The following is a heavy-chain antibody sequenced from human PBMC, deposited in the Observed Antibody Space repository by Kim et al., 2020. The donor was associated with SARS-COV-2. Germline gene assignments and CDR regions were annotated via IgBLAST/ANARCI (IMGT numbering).Heavy chain of an antibody. D-gene: IGHD2-21*02. CDR3: ARPRGGDSSPFDY. CDR2: IYYSGST. V-gene: IGHV4-59*08. J-gene: IGHJ4*02. CDR1: GGSISSYY. Sequence: SETLSLTCTVSGGSISSYYWTWIRQPPGKGLEWIGYIYYSGSTSYNPSLKSRVTISVDTSKNQFSLRLSSLTAADTAVYYCARPRGGDSSPFDYWCQGTL.